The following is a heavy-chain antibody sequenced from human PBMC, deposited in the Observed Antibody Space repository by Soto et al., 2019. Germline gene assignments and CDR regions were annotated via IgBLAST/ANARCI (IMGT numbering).Heavy chain of an antibody. Sequence: QVQLQESGPGLVKPSQTLSLTCTVSGGSISSGDYYWSWIRQPPGKGLEWIGYIYYSGSNYYNPSLKSRVTISVDTSKNQFYLKLSSVTAADTAVYYCARGDSSGLWYFDYWGQGTLVTVSS. D-gene: IGHD3-22*01. V-gene: IGHV4-30-4*01. J-gene: IGHJ4*02. CDR2: IYYSGSN. CDR3: ARGDSSGLWYFDY. CDR1: GGSISSGDYY.